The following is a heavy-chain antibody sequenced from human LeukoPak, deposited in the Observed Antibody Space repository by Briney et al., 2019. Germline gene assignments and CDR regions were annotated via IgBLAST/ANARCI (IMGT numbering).Heavy chain of an antibody. CDR3: ARECSSWSLDY. D-gene: IGHD6-6*01. CDR1: GYTFTSYG. CDR2: ISAYNGNT. J-gene: IGHJ4*02. V-gene: IGHV1-18*01. Sequence: ASVKVSCKASGYTFTSYGISWVRQAPGQGLEWMGWISAYNGNTNYAQKFQGRVTMTRDTSTSTVYMELSSLRSEDTAVYYCARECSSWSLDYWGQGTLVTVSS.